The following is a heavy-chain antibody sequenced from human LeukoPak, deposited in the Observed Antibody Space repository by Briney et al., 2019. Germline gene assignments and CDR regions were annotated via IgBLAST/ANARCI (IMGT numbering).Heavy chain of an antibody. CDR2: IKEDGSQT. CDR3: AKSLDY. J-gene: IGHJ4*02. Sequence: GGSLRLSCVASGFTFSRSWMDWVRQAPGKGLEWVANIKEDGSQTDYVDSAKGRFTISRDNAKNSLYLQMDSLRVEDTAIYYCAKSLDYWGRGTLVTVSS. V-gene: IGHV3-7*01. CDR1: GFTFSRSW.